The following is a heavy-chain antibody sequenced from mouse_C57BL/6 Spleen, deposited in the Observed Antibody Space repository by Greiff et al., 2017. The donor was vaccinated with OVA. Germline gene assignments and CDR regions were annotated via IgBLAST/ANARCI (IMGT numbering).Heavy chain of an antibody. D-gene: IGHD3-2*02. CDR2: INPSSGYT. J-gene: IGHJ2*01. V-gene: IGHV1-7*01. Sequence: QVQLKESGAELAKPGASVKLSCKASGYTFTSYWMHWVKQRPGQGLEWIGYINPSSGYTKYNQKFKDKATLTADKSSSTAYMQLSSLTYEDSAVYYCVTAQARGVYFDYWGQGTTLTVSS. CDR1: GYTFTSYW. CDR3: VTAQARGVYFDY.